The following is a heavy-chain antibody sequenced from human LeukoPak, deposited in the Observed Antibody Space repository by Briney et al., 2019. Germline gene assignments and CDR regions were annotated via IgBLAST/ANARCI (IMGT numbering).Heavy chain of an antibody. CDR2: IYFSGST. CDR3: ARSYYDVWSGYNHPYYFDY. Sequence: SETLSLTCTVSGDSFTSYHWNWIRQSPEVGLEWIGYIYFSGSTNYNPSLKSRVTISVDTSKNQFSLKLDSVTAADTAVYFCARSYYDVWSGYNHPYYFDYWGQGALVTVSS. CDR1: GDSFTSYH. D-gene: IGHD3-3*01. J-gene: IGHJ4*02. V-gene: IGHV4-59*01.